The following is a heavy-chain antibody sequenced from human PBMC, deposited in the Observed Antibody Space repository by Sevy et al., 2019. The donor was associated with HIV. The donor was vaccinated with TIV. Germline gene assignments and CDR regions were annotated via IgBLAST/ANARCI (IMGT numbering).Heavy chain of an antibody. D-gene: IGHD3-10*01. Sequence: ASLKVSCKASGYTFTSYAMNWVRQAPGQGLEWMGWINTNTGNPTYAQGFTGRFVFSLDTSVSTAYLQISSLKAEDTAVYYCARATHLELWFGESHHDYWGQGTLVTVSS. V-gene: IGHV7-4-1*02. CDR1: GYTFTSYA. J-gene: IGHJ4*02. CDR2: INTNTGNP. CDR3: ARATHLELWFGESHHDY.